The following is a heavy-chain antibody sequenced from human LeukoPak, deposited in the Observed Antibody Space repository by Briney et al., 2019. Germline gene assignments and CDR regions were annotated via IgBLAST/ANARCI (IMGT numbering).Heavy chain of an antibody. D-gene: IGHD1-26*01. CDR1: GGSIRSYY. CDR3: ARETRLHSGSYSNDAFDI. V-gene: IGHV4-59*01. J-gene: IGHJ3*02. CDR2: ISYRGNT. Sequence: PSETLSLTCTVPGGSIRSYYWSWIRQPPGKGLEWIGHISYRGNTVYTPSVKSRVTISLATSKNQFSLRLSSVTAADTAVYYCARETRLHSGSYSNDAFDIWGQGTMVTVSS.